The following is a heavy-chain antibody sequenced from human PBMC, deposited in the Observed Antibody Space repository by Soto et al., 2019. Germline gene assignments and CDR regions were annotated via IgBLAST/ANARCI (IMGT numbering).Heavy chain of an antibody. CDR1: GYSFTSYW. CDR2: IYPGDSDT. Sequence: PGESLKISCKGSGYSFTSYWIGWVRQMPGKGLEWMGIIYPGDSDTRYSPSFQGQVTISADKSISTAYLQWSSLKASDTAMYYCARQTHTVVKEYYFDYWGQGTLVTVSS. V-gene: IGHV5-51*01. J-gene: IGHJ4*02. D-gene: IGHD2-15*01. CDR3: ARQTHTVVKEYYFDY.